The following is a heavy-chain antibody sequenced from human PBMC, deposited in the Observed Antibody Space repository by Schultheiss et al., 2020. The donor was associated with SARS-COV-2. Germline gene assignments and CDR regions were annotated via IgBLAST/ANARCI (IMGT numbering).Heavy chain of an antibody. Sequence: GGSLRLSCAASGFTFSSYAMSWVRQAPGKGLEWVSGMSGNGGSTYYADSVKGRFTISRDNSKNTLYLQMNSLRVEDTAVYYCAKDHGVYSSYDYGWYFDLWGRGTLVTVSS. J-gene: IGHJ2*01. CDR2: MSGNGGST. V-gene: IGHV3-23*01. CDR3: AKDHGVYSSYDYGWYFDL. D-gene: IGHD5-12*01. CDR1: GFTFSSYA.